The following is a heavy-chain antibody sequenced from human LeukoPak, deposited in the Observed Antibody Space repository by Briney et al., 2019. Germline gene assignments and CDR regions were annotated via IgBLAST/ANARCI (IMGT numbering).Heavy chain of an antibody. V-gene: IGHV4-31*03. J-gene: IGHJ5*02. CDR2: IYYSGST. D-gene: IGHD2-2*01. Sequence: SETLSLTCTVSGGSISSGGYYWSWIRQHPGKGLEWIGYIYYSGSTYYNPSLKSRVTISVDTSKNQFSLKLSSVTAADTAVYYCARDSTLGRPGWFDPWGQGTLVAVSS. CDR1: GGSISSGGYY. CDR3: ARDSTLGRPGWFDP.